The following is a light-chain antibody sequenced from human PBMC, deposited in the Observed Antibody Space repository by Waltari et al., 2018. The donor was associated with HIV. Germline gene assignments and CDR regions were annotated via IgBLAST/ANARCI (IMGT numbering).Light chain of an antibody. Sequence: QSVLTQPPSVSGAPGQRATISCPGISSNIGSGYDVHWYQQLPGTAPTSVIYGNSDRPPGAPDRFSGSESGTSASRAVAGLLAENEAYYYAASYVSSLSGWVVSGGTTLTV. V-gene: IGLV1-40*01. J-gene: IGLJ3*02. CDR3: ASYVSSLSGWV. CDR2: GNS. CDR1: SSNIGSGYD.